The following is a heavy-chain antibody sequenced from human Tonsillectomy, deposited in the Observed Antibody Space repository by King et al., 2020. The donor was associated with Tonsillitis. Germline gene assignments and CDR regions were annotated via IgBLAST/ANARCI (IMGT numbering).Heavy chain of an antibody. J-gene: IGHJ4*02. D-gene: IGHD6-13*01. CDR1: GFTFSDYS. CDR2: NTGSSRHE. CDR3: AVGTYRSAWSPIDY. V-gene: IGHV3-21*01. Sequence: VQLVESGGGLVKPGGSLRLPCAASGFTFSDYSINWVRQAPGKGLAWVSSNTGSSRHEHYADPVRGRFIISRDNAKNSLYLQMNSLGVEDTAVYYCAVGTYRSAWSPIDYWGQGTLVTVSS.